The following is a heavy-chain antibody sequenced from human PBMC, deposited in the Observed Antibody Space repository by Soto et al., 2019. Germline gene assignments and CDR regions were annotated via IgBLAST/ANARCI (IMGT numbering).Heavy chain of an antibody. CDR2: MNPNSGNT. D-gene: IGHD4-17*01. CDR3: ARRIKYGDYSRWCDP. V-gene: IGHV1-8*01. CDR1: GYTFTSYD. Sequence: QVQLVQSGAEVKKPGASVKVSCKASGYTFTSYDINWVRQATGQGLEYLGWMNPNSGNTGYVQKFQGRVTMTRDNSISTAYMELSSLRSEDTAVYYCARRIKYGDYSRWCDPWGQGTLVTVSS. J-gene: IGHJ5*02.